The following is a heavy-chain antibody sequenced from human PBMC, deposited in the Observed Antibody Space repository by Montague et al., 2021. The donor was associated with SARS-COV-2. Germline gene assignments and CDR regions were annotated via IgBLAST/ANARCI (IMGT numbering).Heavy chain of an antibody. V-gene: IGHV4-34*01. CDR2: INHRGST. J-gene: IGHJ4*02. Sequence: SETLSLICAVYDGSFSDYSWTWIRQPPGKGLEWIGEINHRGSTNYNLSLKSRVTISVDTSKNRFSLKMTSVTAADTAVYYCAGGRQHINMVVVVVTGGEYYFDFWGQGTLVAVSS. D-gene: IGHD3-22*01. CDR1: DGSFSDYS. CDR3: AGGRQHINMVVVVVTGGEYYFDF.